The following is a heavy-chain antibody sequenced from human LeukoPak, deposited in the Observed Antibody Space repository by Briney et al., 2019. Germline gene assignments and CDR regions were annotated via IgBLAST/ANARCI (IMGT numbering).Heavy chain of an antibody. J-gene: IGHJ4*02. CDR1: GGSISSGSYY. CDR3: ARQTGYGSYFDY. CDR2: IYTSGST. D-gene: IGHD5-18*01. Sequence: PSETLSLTCTVSGGSISSGSYYWSWIRQPAGKGLEWIGRIYTSGSTNYNPSLKSRVTISVDTSKNQFSLKLSSVTAADTAVYYCARQTGYGSYFDYWGQGTLVSVSS. V-gene: IGHV4-61*02.